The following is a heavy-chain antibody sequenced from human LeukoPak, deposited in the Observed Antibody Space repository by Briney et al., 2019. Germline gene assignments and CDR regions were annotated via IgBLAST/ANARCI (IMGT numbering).Heavy chain of an antibody. CDR3: ARATTILIDY. CDR2: ISSSSGYI. D-gene: IGHD5-12*01. J-gene: IGHJ4*02. CDR1: GFTFSSYS. V-gene: IGHV3-21*01. Sequence: SGGSLRLSCAASGFTFSSYSMNWVRQAPGKGLEWVSSISSSSGYIYYADSVKGRFTISRDNAKNSLYLQMNSLRAEDTAVYYCARATTILIDYWGQGTLVTVSS.